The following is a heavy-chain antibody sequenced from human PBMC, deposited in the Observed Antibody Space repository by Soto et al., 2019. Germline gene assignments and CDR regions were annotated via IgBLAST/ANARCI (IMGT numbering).Heavy chain of an antibody. CDR3: ARVRRRDWEMLQMVTYFYYGMDV. CDR2: INQDGSEK. Sequence: EVQLVESGGGLVQPRGSLRLSCAVSGFTFTFYWMAWVRQAPGKGLEWVANINQDGSEKYYVDSVKGRFTISRDDDKNSLYLQMNSLGAEDTAVYYCARVRRRDWEMLQMVTYFYYGMDVWGQGTPVTVSS. V-gene: IGHV3-7*01. D-gene: IGHD1-26*01. J-gene: IGHJ6*02. CDR1: GFTFTFYW.